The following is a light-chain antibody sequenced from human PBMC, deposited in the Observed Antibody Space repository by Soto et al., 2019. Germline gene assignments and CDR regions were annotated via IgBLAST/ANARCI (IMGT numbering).Light chain of an antibody. V-gene: IGKV3-20*01. J-gene: IGKJ2*01. CDR3: EQYGGSPRYT. CDR1: QTVTSTY. CDR2: DAS. Sequence: EIVLTQSPGTLSLSPGERATLSCRASQTVTSTYLAWYQLKPGQAPRLLFSDASTRATGIPDRFSGSGSGTDFTLTISRLEPEDFAVYYCEQYGGSPRYTFGQGTKLEI.